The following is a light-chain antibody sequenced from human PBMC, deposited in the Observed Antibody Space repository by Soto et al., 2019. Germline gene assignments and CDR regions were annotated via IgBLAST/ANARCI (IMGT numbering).Light chain of an antibody. J-gene: IGLJ2*01. CDR1: SSDVGGYNY. V-gene: IGLV2-11*01. CDR2: DVT. CDR3: YSDAGSYTFVV. Sequence: QSVLTQPRSVSGSPGQSVAISCTGTSSDVGGYNYVSWYQQHPGKAPKLMIYDVTKRPSRVPDRFSGSKSGNTASLTISGLQAEDEADYYCYSDAGSYTFVVFGGGTKLAV.